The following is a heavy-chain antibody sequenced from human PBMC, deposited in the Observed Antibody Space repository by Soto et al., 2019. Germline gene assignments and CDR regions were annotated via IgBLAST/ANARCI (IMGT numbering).Heavy chain of an antibody. CDR1: GDTFGRFT. CDR3: ARDPSTINKLIGVWFDP. Sequence: SVKVSCKASGDTFGRFTINWVRQAPGQGLEWMGGIKPISDITNYAQRFQGRVTFTADASTSTAYLELSSLRSEDTAMYYCARDPSTINKLIGVWFDPWGQGTLVTVSS. J-gene: IGHJ5*02. D-gene: IGHD4-4*01. CDR2: IKPISDIT. V-gene: IGHV1-69*13.